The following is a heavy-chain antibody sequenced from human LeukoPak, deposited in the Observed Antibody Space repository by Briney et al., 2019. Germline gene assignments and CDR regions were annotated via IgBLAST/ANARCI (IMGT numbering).Heavy chain of an antibody. Sequence: PSETLSLTCAVYGGSFSGYYWSWIRQPPGKGLEWIGEINHSGSTNYNPSLKSRVTISVDTSKNQFSLKLSSVTAADTAVYYCASLPNYDFWSGYYTFSYWGQGTLVTVSS. J-gene: IGHJ4*02. CDR3: ASLPNYDFWSGYYTFSY. D-gene: IGHD3-3*01. CDR1: GGSFSGYY. CDR2: INHSGST. V-gene: IGHV4-34*01.